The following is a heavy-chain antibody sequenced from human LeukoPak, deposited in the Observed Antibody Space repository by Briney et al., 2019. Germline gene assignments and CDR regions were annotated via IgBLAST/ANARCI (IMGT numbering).Heavy chain of an antibody. J-gene: IGHJ4*02. Sequence: SETLSLTCTVSGGSISSSSYYWGWLRQPPGRGLEWIGSIYYSGSTYYNPSLKSRVTISVDTSKNQFSLKLSSVTAADTAAYYCARLGVTAAGPQDYWGQGTLVTVSS. V-gene: IGHV4-39*01. D-gene: IGHD2-21*02. CDR2: IYYSGST. CDR3: ARLGVTAAGPQDY. CDR1: GGSISSSSYY.